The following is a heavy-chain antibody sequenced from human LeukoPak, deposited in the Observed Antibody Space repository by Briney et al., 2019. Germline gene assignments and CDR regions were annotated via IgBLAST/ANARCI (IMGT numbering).Heavy chain of an antibody. Sequence: GGSLRLSCAASGFTFSSYAMSWVRQAPGKGLEWVPAISGSGGSTYYADSVKGRFTISRDNSKNTLYLQMNSLRAEDTAVYYCAKDYGGNRNHDAFDIWGQGTMVTVSS. CDR1: GFTFSSYA. CDR2: ISGSGGST. V-gene: IGHV3-23*01. CDR3: AKDYGGNRNHDAFDI. J-gene: IGHJ3*02. D-gene: IGHD4-23*01.